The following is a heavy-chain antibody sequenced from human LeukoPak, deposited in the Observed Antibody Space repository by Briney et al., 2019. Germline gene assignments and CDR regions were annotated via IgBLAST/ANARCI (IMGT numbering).Heavy chain of an antibody. CDR1: GFTFSTYE. CDR2: IRSSGSTI. V-gene: IGHV3-48*03. J-gene: IGHJ4*02. Sequence: GGSLRLSCAVSGFTFSTYEMNWVRQAPGKGLEWVSYIRSSGSTINYADSVKGRFTISRDNAKNSPYLQMNSLRAEDTAVYYCAREMATIKGSYFDFWGQGTLVTVSS. D-gene: IGHD5-24*01. CDR3: AREMATIKGSYFDF.